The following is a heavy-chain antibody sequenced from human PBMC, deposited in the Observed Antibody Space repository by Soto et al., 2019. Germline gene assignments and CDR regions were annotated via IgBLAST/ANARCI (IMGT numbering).Heavy chain of an antibody. J-gene: IGHJ4*02. V-gene: IGHV3-7*01. CDR3: ARDTYGDYGQVLDN. CDR1: GFTFSRHW. D-gene: IGHD4-17*01. CDR2: IKEDGSQR. Sequence: EVQLVESGGGLVQPGGSLRLSCAASGFTFSRHWMTWVRQAPGKGLEYVANIKEDGSQRYYVDSVKGRFTISRDNAKNSLYLQMNSLRAEDTALYFCARDTYGDYGQVLDNGGQGTLVTVSS.